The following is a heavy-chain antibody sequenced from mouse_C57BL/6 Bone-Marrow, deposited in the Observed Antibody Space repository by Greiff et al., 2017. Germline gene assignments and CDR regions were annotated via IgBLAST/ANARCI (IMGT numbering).Heavy chain of an antibody. CDR2: IDPSDSYT. D-gene: IGHD1-1*01. V-gene: IGHV1-69*01. J-gene: IGHJ3*01. CDR3: AREDYGISFAY. Sequence: QVQLQQPGAELVMPGASVKLSCKASGYTFTSYWMHWVKQRPGQGLEWIGEIDPSDSYTTYNQKFKGKCTLTVDKSSSTAYMQLSSLASEASAVYCCAREDYGISFAYWGQGTLVTVSA. CDR1: GYTFTSYW.